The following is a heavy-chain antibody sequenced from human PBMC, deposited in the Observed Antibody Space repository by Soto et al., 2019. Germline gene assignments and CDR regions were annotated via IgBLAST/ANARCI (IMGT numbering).Heavy chain of an antibody. J-gene: IGHJ6*02. Sequence: SVKVSCKASGGTFSSYAISWVRQAPGQGLEWMGGIIPIFGTANYAQKFQGRVTITADESTSTAYMELSSLRSEDTAVYYCARDDDFNNIRMDVWGQGTTVTVSS. CDR1: GGTFSSYA. CDR3: ARDDDFNNIRMDV. V-gene: IGHV1-69*13. CDR2: IIPIFGTA. D-gene: IGHD1-20*01.